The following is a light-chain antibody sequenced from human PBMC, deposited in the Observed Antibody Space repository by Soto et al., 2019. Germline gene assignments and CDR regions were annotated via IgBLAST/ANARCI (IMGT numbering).Light chain of an antibody. CDR2: DVS. CDR3: CSYAGNSLWV. CDR1: SSDVGGYNY. V-gene: IGLV2-11*01. Sequence: QSALTQPRSVSGSPGQSVTISCIGTSSDVGGYNYVSWYQQHPGKAPKLMIYDVSKWPSGVPDRFSGSKSGNTASLTISGLQAEDEADYYCCSYAGNSLWVFGGGTKVTVL. J-gene: IGLJ3*02.